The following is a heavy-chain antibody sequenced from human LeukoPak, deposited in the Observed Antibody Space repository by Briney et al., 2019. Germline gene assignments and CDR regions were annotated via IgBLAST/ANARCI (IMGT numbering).Heavy chain of an antibody. Sequence: QPGGSLRLSCAASGFTFSSFTMRWVRQAPGKGLEWVSSISSSGGSTYYADSVKGRFTISRDNSKNTLYLQMNSLRAEDTAVYYCANPRGGNKAFDIWGQGTMVTVSS. J-gene: IGHJ3*02. CDR3: ANPRGGNKAFDI. V-gene: IGHV3-23*01. D-gene: IGHD2-15*01. CDR2: ISSSGGST. CDR1: GFTFSSFT.